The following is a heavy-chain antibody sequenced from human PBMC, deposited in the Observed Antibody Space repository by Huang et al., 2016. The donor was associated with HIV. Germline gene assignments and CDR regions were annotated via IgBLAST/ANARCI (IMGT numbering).Heavy chain of an antibody. CDR3: AKGYCSGGSCPPDN. Sequence: EVQLVESGGVVVQPGGSLRLSCAVSGFTFDDYTMHLVRQVPGNGLEWVSLISWDGGATYYADSVKGRFTISRDNSKHSLHLHMNSLRTEDTALYYCAKGYCSGGSCPPDNWGRGTLVTVSS. CDR2: ISWDGGAT. J-gene: IGHJ4*02. V-gene: IGHV3-43*01. CDR1: GFTFDDYT. D-gene: IGHD2-15*01.